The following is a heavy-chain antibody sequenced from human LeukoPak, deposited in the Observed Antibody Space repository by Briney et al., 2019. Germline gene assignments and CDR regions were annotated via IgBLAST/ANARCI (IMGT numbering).Heavy chain of an antibody. V-gene: IGHV3-30*19. D-gene: IGHD6-13*01. Sequence: GGSLRLSCAASGFTFSSYGMHWVRQAPGKGLEWVAAISYDGSVKHYATSVKGRFTLSRDNSRNTLYLQMNSLGAEDTAVYYCARDGEPAAGPYNSDYWGQGTLVTVSS. CDR2: ISYDGSVK. CDR3: ARDGEPAAGPYNSDY. J-gene: IGHJ4*02. CDR1: GFTFSSYG.